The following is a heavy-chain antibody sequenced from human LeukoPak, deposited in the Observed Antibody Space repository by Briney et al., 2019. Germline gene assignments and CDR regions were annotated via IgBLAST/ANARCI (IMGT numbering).Heavy chain of an antibody. CDR1: GGSISRGGYS. V-gene: IGHV4-30-2*01. Sequence: SQTLSLTCAVSGGSISRGGYSWSWIRQPPGKGLEGIGYIYHSGRTYYNPSLKSRVTISVDRSKNQFSLKLSSVTAADTAVYYCARVVAAAENWFDPWGQGTLVTVSS. CDR2: IYHSGRT. J-gene: IGHJ5*02. CDR3: ARVVAAAENWFDP. D-gene: IGHD6-13*01.